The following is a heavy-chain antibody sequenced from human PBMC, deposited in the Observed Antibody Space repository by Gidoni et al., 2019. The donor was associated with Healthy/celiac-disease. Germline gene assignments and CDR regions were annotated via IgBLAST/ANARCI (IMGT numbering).Heavy chain of an antibody. V-gene: IGHV3-64*01. CDR1: GFTFSSYA. CDR3: ARSSDLTTVTSYYYYGMDV. J-gene: IGHJ6*02. D-gene: IGHD4-17*01. CDR2: ISSNGGST. Sequence: EVQLVESGGGLVQPGGSLRLSCAASGFTFSSYAMHWVRQAPGKGLEYVSAISSNGGSTYYANSVKGRFTISRDNSKNTLYLQMGSLRAEDMAVYYCARSSDLTTVTSYYYYGMDVWGQGTTVTVSS.